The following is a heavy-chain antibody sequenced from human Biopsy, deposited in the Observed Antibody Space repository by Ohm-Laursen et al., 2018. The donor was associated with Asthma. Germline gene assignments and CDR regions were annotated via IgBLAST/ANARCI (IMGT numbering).Heavy chain of an antibody. V-gene: IGHV3-23*01. CDR3: AKITTDRQKADNWFDP. J-gene: IGHJ5*02. CDR1: GFAFTNSS. D-gene: IGHD3-22*01. CDR2: ISASGVRT. Sequence: SLRLSCAASGFAFTNSSMTWVRQAPGKGLEWVSSISASGVRTFYADSVEGRFTVSRDSSRNTLYLQLSTLRVEDTAVYFCAKITTDRQKADNWFDPWGQGTLVTVSS.